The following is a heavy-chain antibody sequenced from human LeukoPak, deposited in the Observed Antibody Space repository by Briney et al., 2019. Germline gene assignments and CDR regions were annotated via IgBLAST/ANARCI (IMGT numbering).Heavy chain of an antibody. CDR1: GFTFSSYA. CDR3: TTDSTYYDFWSGDQYFDY. V-gene: IGHV3-23*01. J-gene: IGHJ4*02. D-gene: IGHD3-3*01. Sequence: GGSLRLSCAASGFTFSSYAMSWVRQAPGKGLEWVSAISGSGGSTYYADSVKGRFTISRDNSKNTLYLQMNSLKTEDTAVYYCTTDSTYYDFWSGDQYFDYWGQGTLVTVSS. CDR2: ISGSGGST.